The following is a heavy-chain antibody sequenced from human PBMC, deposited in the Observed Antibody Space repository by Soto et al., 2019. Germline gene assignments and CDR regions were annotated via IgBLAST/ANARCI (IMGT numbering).Heavy chain of an antibody. CDR2: IIPIFGTA. CDR3: ASPPAYYCSSTSCYGFDY. V-gene: IGHV1-69*13. Sequence: LVKVSCKASGGTFSSYAISWVRQAPGQGLEWMGGIIPIFGTANYAQKFQGRVTITADESTSTAYMELSSLRSEDTAVYYCASPPAYYCSSTSCYGFDYWGQGTLVTVSS. D-gene: IGHD2-2*01. CDR1: GGTFSSYA. J-gene: IGHJ4*02.